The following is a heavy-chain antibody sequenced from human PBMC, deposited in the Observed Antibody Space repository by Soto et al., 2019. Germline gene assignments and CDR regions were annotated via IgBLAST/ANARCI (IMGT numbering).Heavy chain of an antibody. V-gene: IGHV4-59*01. CDR2: IYYSGST. CDR1: GGSISSYY. D-gene: IGHD3-3*01. J-gene: IGHJ6*02. Sequence: TSETLSLTCTVSGGSISSYYWSWIRQPPGKGLEWIGYIYYSGSTNYNPSLKSRVTISVDTSKNQFSLKLSSVTAADTAVYYSATDSWSRGENYDFWSGYPYYYYYGMDVWGPGATGIVS. CDR3: ATDSWSRGENYDFWSGYPYYYYYGMDV.